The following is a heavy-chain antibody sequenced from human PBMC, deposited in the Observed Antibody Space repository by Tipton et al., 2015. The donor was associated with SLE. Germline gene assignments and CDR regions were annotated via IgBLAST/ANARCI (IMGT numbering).Heavy chain of an antibody. CDR3: ARDAPLGLRFLEWPHY. CDR2: ISAYNGYT. V-gene: IGHV1-18*01. J-gene: IGHJ4*02. D-gene: IGHD3-3*01. CDR1: GYTFTRYG. Sequence: QLVQSGAEVKKPGASVKVSCKASGYTFTRYGISWVRQAPGQGLEWMGWISAYNGYTNYAQKLQGRVTMTTDTSTSTAYMELRSLRSDDTAVYYCARDAPLGLRFLEWPHYWGQGTLVTVSS.